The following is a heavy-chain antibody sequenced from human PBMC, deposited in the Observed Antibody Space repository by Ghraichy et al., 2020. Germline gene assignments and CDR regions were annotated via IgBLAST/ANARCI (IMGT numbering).Heavy chain of an antibody. Sequence: ASVKVSCKASGYTFTSYGISWVRQAPGQGLEWMGWISAYNSNTHYAQKLQGRVTMTTDTSTSTAYMELRSLRSDDTAVYYCARVTIFGVVILYYFDYWGQGTLVTVSS. D-gene: IGHD3-3*01. J-gene: IGHJ4*02. CDR3: ARVTIFGVVILYYFDY. CDR1: GYTFTSYG. V-gene: IGHV1-18*04. CDR2: ISAYNSNT.